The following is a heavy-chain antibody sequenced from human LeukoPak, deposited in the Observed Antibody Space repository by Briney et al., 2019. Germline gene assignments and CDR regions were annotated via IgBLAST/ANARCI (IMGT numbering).Heavy chain of an antibody. CDR3: ARVGVVEGLDY. CDR2: IYYSGST. D-gene: IGHD2-15*01. CDR1: GGSISSYY. J-gene: IGHJ4*02. Sequence: NPSETLSLTCTVSGGSISSYYWSWIRQPPGKGLEWIGYIYYSGSTNYNPSLKSRVTISVDTSKNQFSLKLSSVTAADTAVYYCARVGVVEGLDYWGQGTLVTVSS. V-gene: IGHV4-59*08.